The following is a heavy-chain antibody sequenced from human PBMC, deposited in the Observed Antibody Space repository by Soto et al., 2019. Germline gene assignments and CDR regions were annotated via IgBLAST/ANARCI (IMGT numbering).Heavy chain of an antibody. V-gene: IGHV1-69*02. CDR3: ASSYGSGYRAFDY. Sequence: QVQLVQSGAEVKKPGSSVRVSCKASGDTFTFYSINWVRQAPGLGLEWMGRINPILSMSNYAQRFQGRVTMTADKSTNTAYMELSSLRSEDTAMYYCASSYGSGYRAFDYWGQGALVTVSS. J-gene: IGHJ4*02. CDR1: GDTFTFYS. CDR2: INPILSMS. D-gene: IGHD3-10*01.